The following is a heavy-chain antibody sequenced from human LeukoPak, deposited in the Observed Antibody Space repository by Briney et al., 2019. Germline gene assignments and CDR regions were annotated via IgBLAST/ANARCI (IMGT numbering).Heavy chain of an antibody. CDR2: FDPEDGET. V-gene: IGHV1-24*01. D-gene: IGHD3-3*01. CDR3: ATKGVVLTGASNFDY. CDR1: GYTLTELS. J-gene: IGHJ4*02. Sequence: ASVKVSCKVSGYTLTELSMHWVRQAPGKGLEWMGGFDPEDGETIYAQKFQGRVTMTEDTSTDTAYMELSSLRSEDTAVYYCATKGVVLTGASNFDYWGRGTLVTVSS.